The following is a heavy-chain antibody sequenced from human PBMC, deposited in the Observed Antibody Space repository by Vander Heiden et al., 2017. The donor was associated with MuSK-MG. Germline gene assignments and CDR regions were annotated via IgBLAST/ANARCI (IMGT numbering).Heavy chain of an antibody. CDR3: ARVEGSASARDD. CDR1: GYPSTTHY. CDR2: INTNNGGT. Sequence: QVQLVQSGTEVRTPGASVKVSCEASGYPSTTHYTPCVRQAPGQGLEWMGRINTNNGGTVSAQKFQSRVTMTRDTSITTAYMELTRLTSDDTAVYYCARVEGSASARDDWGQGTLVTVSS. V-gene: IGHV1-2*06. J-gene: IGHJ4*02. D-gene: IGHD3-3*01.